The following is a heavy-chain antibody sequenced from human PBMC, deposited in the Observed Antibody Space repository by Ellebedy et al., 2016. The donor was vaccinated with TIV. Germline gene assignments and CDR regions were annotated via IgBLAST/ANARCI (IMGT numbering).Heavy chain of an antibody. D-gene: IGHD3-22*01. CDR1: GFTFSDYY. V-gene: IGHV3-11*05. CDR3: ARGGYYDTSGLDY. J-gene: IGHJ4*02. Sequence: GESLKISCAASGFTFSDYYMSWIRQAPGKGLEWVSYISSSSSYTNYADSVKGRFTISRDNAKNSLYLQMNSLRAEDTAVYYCARGGYYDTSGLDYWGQGTLVTVSS. CDR2: ISSSSSYT.